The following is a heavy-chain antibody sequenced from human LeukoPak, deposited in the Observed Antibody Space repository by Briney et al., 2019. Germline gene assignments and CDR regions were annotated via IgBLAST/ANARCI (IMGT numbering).Heavy chain of an antibody. V-gene: IGHV3-30*02. Sequence: GGSLRLSCAASGFTFSSYGMSWVRQAPGKGLEWVAFIRYDGSNKYYADSVKGRFTISRDNSKNTLYLQMNSLRAEDTAVYYCAKASENYYYYYMDVWGKGTTVTISS. D-gene: IGHD1-14*01. CDR1: GFTFSSYG. CDR3: AKASENYYYYYMDV. J-gene: IGHJ6*03. CDR2: IRYDGSNK.